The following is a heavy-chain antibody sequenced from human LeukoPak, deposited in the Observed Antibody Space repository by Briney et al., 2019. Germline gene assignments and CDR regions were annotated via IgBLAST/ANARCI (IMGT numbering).Heavy chain of an antibody. J-gene: IGHJ4*02. V-gene: IGHV3-15*01. CDR1: GFSFNTFA. Sequence: GGSLRLSCAASGFSFNTFAMGWVRQAPGKGLEWVGRIKSKTDGGTTDYAAPVKGRFTISRDDSKNTLYLQMNSLKTEDTAVYCWTTDPMLQFWSGHGWGQGTLVTVSS. D-gene: IGHD3-3*01. CDR2: IKSKTDGGTT. CDR3: TTDPMLQFWSGHG.